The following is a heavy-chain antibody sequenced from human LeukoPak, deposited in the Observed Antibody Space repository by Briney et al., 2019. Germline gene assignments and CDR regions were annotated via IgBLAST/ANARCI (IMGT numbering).Heavy chain of an antibody. Sequence: PGRSLRLSCAASGFTFSSYGMHWVRQAPGKGLEWVAVIWYDGSNKYYADSVKGRFTISRDNSKNSLYLQMNSLRAEDTAVYYCARGRVPAAVKYYYYGMDVWGQGTTVTVSS. D-gene: IGHD2-2*01. CDR3: ARGRVPAAVKYYYYGMDV. J-gene: IGHJ6*02. CDR2: IWYDGSNK. CDR1: GFTFSSYG. V-gene: IGHV3-33*01.